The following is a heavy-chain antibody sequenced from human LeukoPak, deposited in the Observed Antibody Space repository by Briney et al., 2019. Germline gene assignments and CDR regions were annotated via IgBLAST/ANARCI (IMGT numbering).Heavy chain of an antibody. V-gene: IGHV3-48*03. D-gene: IGHD3-22*01. CDR1: GFTFSSYE. J-gene: IGHJ4*02. CDR3: ARGMTYYYDSSGLDY. Sequence: GGSLRLSCAASGFTFSSYEMNWVGQAPGKGLEWVSYISSSGSTIYYADSVKGRFTISRDNAKNSLYLQMNSLRAEDTAVYYCARGMTYYYDSSGLDYWGQGTLVTVSS. CDR2: ISSSGSTI.